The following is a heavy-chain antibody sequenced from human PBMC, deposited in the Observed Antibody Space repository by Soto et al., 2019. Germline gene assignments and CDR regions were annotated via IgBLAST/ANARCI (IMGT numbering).Heavy chain of an antibody. Sequence: SQTLSLTCAISGDSVSSNSAAWNWIRQSPSRGLEWLRRTYYRFKWYNDYAVSVESRITINPDTSKNQFSLQLNSVTPEDTAVYYCARDHIDIVATGYYYGMDVWGQGTTVTVSS. V-gene: IGHV6-1*01. D-gene: IGHD5-12*01. J-gene: IGHJ6*02. CDR3: ARDHIDIVATGYYYGMDV. CDR1: GDSVSSNSAA. CDR2: TYYRFKWYN.